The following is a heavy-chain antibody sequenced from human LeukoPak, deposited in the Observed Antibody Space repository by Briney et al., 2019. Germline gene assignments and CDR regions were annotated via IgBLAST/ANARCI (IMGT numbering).Heavy chain of an antibody. J-gene: IGHJ4*02. CDR1: GGSISGYY. CDR2: IYYSGST. Sequence: SETLSLTCTVSGGSISGYYWNWLRQPPGKGLEWIGYIYYSGSTNYNPSLKSRVTISVDTSKNQFSLKLSSVTAADTAVYYCASLRGSYYPTGPFDYWGQGTLVTVSS. D-gene: IGHD1-26*01. V-gene: IGHV4-59*08. CDR3: ASLRGSYYPTGPFDY.